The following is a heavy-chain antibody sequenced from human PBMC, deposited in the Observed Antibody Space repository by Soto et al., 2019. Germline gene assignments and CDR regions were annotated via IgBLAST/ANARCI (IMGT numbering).Heavy chain of an antibody. D-gene: IGHD3-10*01. CDR3: TTDYFFGSGNGDY. Sequence: EVHLVESGGGLVKPGGSLRLSCAASGFTFSDAWMTWVRQAAGKGLEWVGRIISKTDGGTADYAAPVKGRFSISRDDSKNMLYLLMNSLKIEDTGVYYCTTDYFFGSGNGDYWGQGTLVTVSS. J-gene: IGHJ4*02. V-gene: IGHV3-15*01. CDR1: GFTFSDAW. CDR2: IISKTDGGTA.